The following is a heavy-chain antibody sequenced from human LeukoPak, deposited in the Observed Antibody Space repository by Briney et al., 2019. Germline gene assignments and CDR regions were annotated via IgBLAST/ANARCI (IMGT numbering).Heavy chain of an antibody. V-gene: IGHV3-33*01. J-gene: IGHJ6*02. CDR2: IWYDGSNK. CDR1: GFTFSSYG. Sequence: PGGSLRLSCAASGFTFSSYGMHWVRQAPGKGLEWVAVIWYDGSNKYYADSVKGRFTISRDNSKNTLYLQMNGLRAEDTAVSYCARFRLWFGELSVGSYSMDVWGQGTTVTVSS. D-gene: IGHD3-10*01. CDR3: ARFRLWFGELSVGSYSMDV.